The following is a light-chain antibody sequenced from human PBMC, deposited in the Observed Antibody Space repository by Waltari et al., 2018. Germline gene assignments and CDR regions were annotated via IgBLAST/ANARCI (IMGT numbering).Light chain of an antibody. CDR3: MQGTHWPYT. CDR2: RVS. Sequence: DVVMTQSPLSLPVTLGQPASISCKSSQSLVHSDGNTHLNWFQQRPGQSPRRLIYRVSNRDSGVPDRFSGSGSDTDFTLKISRVEAGDVGVYYCMQGTHWPYTFGQGPSWTSN. J-gene: IGKJ2*01. CDR1: QSLVHSDGNTH. V-gene: IGKV2-30*02.